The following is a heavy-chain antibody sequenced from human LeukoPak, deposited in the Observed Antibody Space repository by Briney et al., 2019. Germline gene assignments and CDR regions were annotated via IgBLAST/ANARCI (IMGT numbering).Heavy chain of an antibody. D-gene: IGHD3-10*01. V-gene: IGHV4-30-4*07. Sequence: PSETLSLTCAVSGGSISSGGYSWSWIRQPPGKGLEWIGYIYYSGSTYYNPSLKSRVTISVDTSKNQFSLKLSSVTAADTAVYYCARVREWFGSGSYDMDVWGKGTTVTVSS. J-gene: IGHJ6*03. CDR3: ARVREWFGSGSYDMDV. CDR1: GGSISSGGYS. CDR2: IYYSGST.